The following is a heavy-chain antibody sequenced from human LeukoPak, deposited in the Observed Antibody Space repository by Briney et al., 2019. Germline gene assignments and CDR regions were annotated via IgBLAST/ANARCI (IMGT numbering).Heavy chain of an antibody. J-gene: IGHJ4*02. CDR3: ARCDASGNCNGFDF. V-gene: IGHV5-51*01. CDR1: GYTFSNYW. D-gene: IGHD1-1*01. Sequence: GESLKISCKGSGYTFSNYWIGWVRQMPGKGLEWMGIIYPGDSDGRYSPSFQGQVTISADKSISTAYLQWTSLKASDSAMYYCARCDASGNCNGFDFWGQGTLVTVPS. CDR2: IYPGDSDG.